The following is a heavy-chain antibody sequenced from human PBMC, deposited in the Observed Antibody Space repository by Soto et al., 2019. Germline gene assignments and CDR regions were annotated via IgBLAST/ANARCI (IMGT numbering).Heavy chain of an antibody. CDR2: IYWDDDK. V-gene: IGHV2-5*02. J-gene: IGHJ4*02. CDR3: AHRNVEVVAESTNTFDY. Sequence: QITLKESGPTLVKPTQTLTLTCTFSGFSLSTGGVGVGWIRQPPGKALEWLALIYWDDDKRYTPSLQNRLTITKTSYNKVVLTMTNMDPVDTATYYCAHRNVEVVAESTNTFDYWGQGTLVTVSS. D-gene: IGHD2-15*01. CDR1: GFSLSTGGVG.